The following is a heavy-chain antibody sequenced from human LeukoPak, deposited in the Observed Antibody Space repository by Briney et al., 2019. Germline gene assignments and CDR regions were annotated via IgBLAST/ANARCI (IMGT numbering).Heavy chain of an antibody. J-gene: IGHJ4*02. CDR1: GFTFSNFN. D-gene: IGHD2-15*01. Sequence: GGSLRLSCAASGFTFSNFNMNWVRQAPGKGLEWISYISGTSATIYYADSVKGRFTISRDNAKNSLYLQMNSLRVEDTAVYYCSTRILTERNDYWGQGTLVTVSS. CDR3: STRILTERNDY. CDR2: ISGTSATI. V-gene: IGHV3-48*01.